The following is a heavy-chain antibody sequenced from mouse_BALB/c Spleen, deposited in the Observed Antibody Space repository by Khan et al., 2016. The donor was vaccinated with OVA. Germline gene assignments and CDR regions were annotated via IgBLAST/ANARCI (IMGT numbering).Heavy chain of an antibody. CDR3: ARDYFGNGYFDY. CDR2: ISYDGSN. Sequence: EVQLQESGPGLVKPSQSLSLTCSVTGYSITSGYNWNWIRQFPGNKLEWMGYISYDGSNNYNPSLKNRISITRDTSKNQFLLKLNSVTTEDTATYYCARDYFGNGYFDYWGQGTTLTVSS. V-gene: IGHV3-6*02. D-gene: IGHD1-1*01. J-gene: IGHJ2*01. CDR1: GYSITSGYN.